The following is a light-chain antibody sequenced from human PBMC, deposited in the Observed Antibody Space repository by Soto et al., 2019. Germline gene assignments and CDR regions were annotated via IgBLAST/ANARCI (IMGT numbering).Light chain of an antibody. CDR3: QQYDNLPRFT. CDR2: DAS. CDR1: QDISNY. V-gene: IGKV1-33*01. J-gene: IGKJ3*01. Sequence: DIQMTQSPSSLSASVGDRVTITCQASQDISNYLNWYQQKPGKAPKLLIYDASNLETGVPSRFSGSGSGTDFTFTISSLQPEDIATYYCQQYDNLPRFTFGPGPKWISN.